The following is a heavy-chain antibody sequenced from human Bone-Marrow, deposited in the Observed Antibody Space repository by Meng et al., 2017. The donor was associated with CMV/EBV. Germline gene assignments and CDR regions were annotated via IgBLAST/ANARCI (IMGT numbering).Heavy chain of an antibody. V-gene: IGHV1-2*02. D-gene: IGHD2-2*02. Sequence: ASVKVSCKASGHTLSKYVTNCVRQAPGQGLEWMGWINPDSGGTNYAQNFQGRVTMTRDTSISTAYMELSRLRSDDTAVYYCASDYCDTTTCYIWGQGTLVTVSS. CDR2: INPDSGGT. CDR1: GHTLSKYV. J-gene: IGHJ4*02. CDR3: ASDYCDTTTCYI.